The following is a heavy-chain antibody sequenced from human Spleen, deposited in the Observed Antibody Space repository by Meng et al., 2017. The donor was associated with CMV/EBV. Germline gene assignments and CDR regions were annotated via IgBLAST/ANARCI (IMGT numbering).Heavy chain of an antibody. D-gene: IGHD2-2*01. CDR1: GGSISSYY. V-gene: IGHV4-59*01. J-gene: IGHJ3*02. CDR2: IFYIGTT. Sequence: SETLSLTCIVSGGSISSYYWSWIRQPPGKGLEWMGYIFYIGTTNYNPSLKSRVTISVDTSKNQFSLKLSSVNAADTAVYYCASPPVVPAAIGTFDMWGQGTLVTVSS. CDR3: ASPPVVPAAIGTFDM.